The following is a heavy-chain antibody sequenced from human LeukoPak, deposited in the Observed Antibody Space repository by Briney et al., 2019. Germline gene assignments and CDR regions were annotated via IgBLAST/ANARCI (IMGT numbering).Heavy chain of an antibody. CDR1: GYTFTGYW. CDR2: ISPSGGST. Sequence: ASVKLSCEAFGYTFTGYWMHWVRQAPGQGPEWMGVISPSGGSTIYAQKFKGRVTLTRDMSTSTDYLELSSLRSEDTAVYYCARDNSVRDEAWWFNPWGQGTLVTVSS. CDR3: ARDNSVRDEAWWFNP. V-gene: IGHV1-46*01. J-gene: IGHJ5*02. D-gene: IGHD5-24*01.